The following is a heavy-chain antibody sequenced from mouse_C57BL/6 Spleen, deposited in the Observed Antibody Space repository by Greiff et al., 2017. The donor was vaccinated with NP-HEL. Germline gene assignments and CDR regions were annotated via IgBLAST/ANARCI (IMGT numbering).Heavy chain of an antibody. J-gene: IGHJ3*01. CDR3: ARGGQLGRGSPFAY. Sequence: QVQLQQSGPELVKPGASVKLSCKASGYTFTSYDINWVKQRPGQGLEWIGWIYPRDGSTKYNEKFKGKATLTVDTSSSTAYMELHSLTSEDSAVYFCARGGQLGRGSPFAYWGQGTLVTVSA. CDR1: GYTFTSYD. V-gene: IGHV1-85*01. CDR2: IYPRDGST. D-gene: IGHD4-1*02.